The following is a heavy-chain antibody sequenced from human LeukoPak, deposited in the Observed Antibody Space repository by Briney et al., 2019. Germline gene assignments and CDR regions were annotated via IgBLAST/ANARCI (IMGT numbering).Heavy chain of an antibody. CDR1: GYTFTGYY. D-gene: IGHD5-24*01. Sequence: GASVKVSCKASGYTFTGYYMHWVRQAPGQGLEWMGGIIPIFGTANYAQKFQGRVTITADKSTSTAYMELSSLKSEDTAMYYCAREAIEMATTTNGPFDYWGQGTLVTVSS. CDR2: IIPIFGTA. V-gene: IGHV1-69*06. J-gene: IGHJ4*02. CDR3: AREAIEMATTTNGPFDY.